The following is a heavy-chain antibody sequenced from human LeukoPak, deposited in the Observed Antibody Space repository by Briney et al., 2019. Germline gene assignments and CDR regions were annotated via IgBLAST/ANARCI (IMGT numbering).Heavy chain of an antibody. D-gene: IGHD1-7*01. V-gene: IGHV3-30*02. CDR2: IRYDGSNK. CDR1: GFTFSSYG. CDR3: AREPVYNWNYIDDAFDI. J-gene: IGHJ3*02. Sequence: PGGSLRLSCAASGFTFSSYGMHWVRQAPGKGLEWVAFIRYDGSNKYYADSVKGRFTISRDNSKNTLYLQMNSLRAEDTAVYYCAREPVYNWNYIDDAFDIWGQGTMVTVSS.